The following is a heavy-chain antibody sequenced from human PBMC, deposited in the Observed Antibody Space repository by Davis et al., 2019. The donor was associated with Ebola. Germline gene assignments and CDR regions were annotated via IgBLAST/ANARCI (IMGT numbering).Heavy chain of an antibody. Sequence: PGGSLRLSCAASGFTFSSYAMSWVRQAPGKGLEFVSGISGSGGSTYYADSVKGRFTISRDNSKNTLYLQMNSLRAEDTAVYYCARDSGSQGNYYYGMDVWGQGTTVTVSS. CDR3: ARDSGSQGNYYYGMDV. CDR2: ISGSGGST. CDR1: GFTFSSYA. D-gene: IGHD1-1*01. J-gene: IGHJ6*02. V-gene: IGHV3-23*01.